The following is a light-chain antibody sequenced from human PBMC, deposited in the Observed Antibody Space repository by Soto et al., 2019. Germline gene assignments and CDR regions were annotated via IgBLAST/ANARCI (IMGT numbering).Light chain of an antibody. J-gene: IGKJ1*01. Sequence: EIVLTQSPGTLSLSPGERATLSCRASQSVSSSYLAWYQQKPGQAPRLLIHGASSRATGIPDRFSGSGSGTDFTLPISRLEPEEFAVYYCQQYGSSLWTFGQGTKVEIK. CDR1: QSVSSSY. V-gene: IGKV3-20*01. CDR3: QQYGSSLWT. CDR2: GAS.